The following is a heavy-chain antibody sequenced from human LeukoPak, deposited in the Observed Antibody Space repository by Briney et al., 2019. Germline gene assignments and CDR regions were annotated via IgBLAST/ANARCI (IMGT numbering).Heavy chain of an antibody. D-gene: IGHD2-15*01. CDR2: ITSSGITT. CDR1: GFTFNSYE. CDR3: AREGAYCSGTSCYFDY. V-gene: IGHV3-48*03. J-gene: IGHJ4*02. Sequence: GGSLRLSCAPSGFTFNSYEMHWVRQAPGKGLEWVSYITSSGITTYYADSVKGRFTISRDNAKNSLYLQMTSLRAEDTAIYFCAREGAYCSGTSCYFDYWGQGALVTVSS.